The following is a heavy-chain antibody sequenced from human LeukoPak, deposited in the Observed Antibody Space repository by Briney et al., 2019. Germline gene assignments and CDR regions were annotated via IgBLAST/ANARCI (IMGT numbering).Heavy chain of an antibody. V-gene: IGHV3-9*03. CDR2: ISWNSGSI. D-gene: IGHD2-8*02. CDR1: GFTFDDYA. CDR3: AKDEFVASAFTGAFDI. Sequence: GESLRLSCAASGFTFDDYAMHWVRQGPGKGLEWVSGISWNSGSIGYADSVKGRFTISRDNAKNSLHLQMNSLRAEDMALYYCAKDEFVASAFTGAFDIWGQGTMVTVSS. J-gene: IGHJ3*02.